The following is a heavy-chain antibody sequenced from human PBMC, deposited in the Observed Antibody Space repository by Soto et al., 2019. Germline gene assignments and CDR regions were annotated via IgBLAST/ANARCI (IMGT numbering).Heavy chain of an antibody. CDR3: ARSGGLDPDFNY. CDR2: IIPMFDTP. CDR1: GGTFSSDS. V-gene: IGHV1-69*12. Sequence: QVQLVQSGAEVKKPGSSVKVSCKASGGTFSSDSFSWVRQAPGQGLEWMGGIIPMFDTPIYAQKSQDRVTIPAEESMSPAYMQLRTLGSGDTAVSYCARSGGLDPDFNYWGQGSLVTVSS. J-gene: IGHJ4*02. D-gene: IGHD2-15*01.